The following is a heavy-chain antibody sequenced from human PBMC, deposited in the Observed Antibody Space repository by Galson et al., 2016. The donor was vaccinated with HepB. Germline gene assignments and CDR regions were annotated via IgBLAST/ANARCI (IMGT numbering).Heavy chain of an antibody. Sequence: SVKVSCKASGYTFNTYNMHWVRQAPGQGLEWMGIIEPSGGNTIYAQKFQNRITMTRDTSTSTVYMELISLRSEGTAVYYCARELDHSFYFDYWGQGTLLTVSS. J-gene: IGHJ4*02. CDR3: ARELDHSFYFDY. CDR2: IEPSGGNT. CDR1: GYTFNTYN. D-gene: IGHD1-14*01. V-gene: IGHV1-46*02.